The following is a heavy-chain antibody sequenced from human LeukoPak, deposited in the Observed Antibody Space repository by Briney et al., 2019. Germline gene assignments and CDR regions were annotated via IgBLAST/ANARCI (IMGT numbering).Heavy chain of an antibody. V-gene: IGHV3-30-3*01. Sequence: GRSLRLSCAASGFTFSSYAMHWVRQAPGKGLEWVAVISYDGSNKYYADSVKGRFTISRDNSKNTLYLQMNSLRAEDTAVYYCARGYYDSSGYYFYYYYGMDVWGQGTTVTVSS. J-gene: IGHJ6*02. CDR1: GFTFSSYA. D-gene: IGHD3-22*01. CDR2: ISYDGSNK. CDR3: ARGYYDSSGYYFYYYYGMDV.